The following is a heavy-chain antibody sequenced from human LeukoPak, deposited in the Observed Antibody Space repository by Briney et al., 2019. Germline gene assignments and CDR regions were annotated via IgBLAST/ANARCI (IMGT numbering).Heavy chain of an antibody. CDR2: ISYDGSNK. V-gene: IGHV3-30-3*01. CDR3: ARGVGRTRAPPLDY. CDR1: GFIFSSYV. J-gene: IGHJ4*02. Sequence: PGRSLRLSCAASGFIFSSYVMHWVRQAPGKGLEWVAVISYDGSNKYNADSVKGRFTISGDNSKNTLYLEMNSLRAEDTAVYYCARGVGRTRAPPLDYWGQGTLVTVSS. D-gene: IGHD2-15*01.